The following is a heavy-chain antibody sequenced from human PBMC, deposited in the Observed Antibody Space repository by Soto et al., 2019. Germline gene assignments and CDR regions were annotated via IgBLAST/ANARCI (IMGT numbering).Heavy chain of an antibody. J-gene: IGHJ5*02. D-gene: IGHD2-15*01. Sequence: EVQLLESGGGLAHPGGSLRLSCAASGFTFKTYAMSWVRQAPGKGLEWVSAIGSDGGGIQYADSVKGRFTISRDNSKNTLYLQMDSLRAEDTAVYYCARYRTPDISRPFDPWGQGTLVTVSS. CDR2: IGSDGGGI. CDR1: GFTFKTYA. CDR3: ARYRTPDISRPFDP. V-gene: IGHV3-23*01.